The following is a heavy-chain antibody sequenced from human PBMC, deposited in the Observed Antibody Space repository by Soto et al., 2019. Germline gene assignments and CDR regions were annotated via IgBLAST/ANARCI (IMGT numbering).Heavy chain of an antibody. J-gene: IGHJ4*02. CDR1: GYSFTSYW. V-gene: IGHV5-51*01. Sequence: GESLKISCKGSGYSFTSYWIGWVRQMPGKGLEWMGIIYPGDSDTRYSPSFQGQVTISADKSISTAYLQWSSLKASDTAMYYCARSYDTLTGYRILDYWGQGTLVTVSS. D-gene: IGHD3-9*01. CDR2: IYPGDSDT. CDR3: ARSYDTLTGYRILDY.